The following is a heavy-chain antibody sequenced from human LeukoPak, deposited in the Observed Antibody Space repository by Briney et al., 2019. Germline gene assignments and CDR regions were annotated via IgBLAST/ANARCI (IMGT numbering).Heavy chain of an antibody. D-gene: IGHD6-19*01. CDR2: IYCNGNT. J-gene: IGHJ4*02. V-gene: IGHV3-53*01. CDR3: ARVVTNIAVGDY. Sequence: GGSLRLSCAASGFTVSNNYMNWVRQAPGKGLEWVSIIYCNGNTYYADSAEGRFTITTGNSKNMVYLQMNNLRAEDQAGYYCARVVTNIAVGDYWGQGTLVTGSS. CDR1: GFTVSNNY.